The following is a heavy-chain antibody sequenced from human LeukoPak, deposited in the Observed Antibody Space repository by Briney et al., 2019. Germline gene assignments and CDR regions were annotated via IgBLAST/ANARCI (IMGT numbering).Heavy chain of an antibody. CDR2: ISGSGGST. J-gene: IGHJ4*02. CDR1: GFTFSSYA. D-gene: IGHD1-26*01. CDR3: AKAGVGATVYYFDY. V-gene: IGHV3-23*01. Sequence: GGSLRLSCAASGFTFSSYAMSWVRQAPGKGLEWVSAISGSGGSTYYADSVKGRFTISRDNSRNTLYLQMNSLRAEDTAVYYCAKAGVGATVYYFDYWGQGTLVTVSS.